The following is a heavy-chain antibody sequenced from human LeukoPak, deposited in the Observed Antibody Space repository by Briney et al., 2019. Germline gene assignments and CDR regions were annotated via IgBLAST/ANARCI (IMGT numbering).Heavy chain of an antibody. J-gene: IGHJ5*02. CDR3: AKGGRGGDCTSASCTNWFGP. V-gene: IGHV3-23*01. D-gene: IGHD2-2*01. CDR1: GFTFSTYA. Sequence: PGGSLRLSCAASGFTFSTYALTWVRQAPGKGLEWVSTIGGSGGVTYYADSVKGRFTISRDNSKNTLSLQMNSVIAEDPAVYYCAKGGRGGDCTSASCTNWFGPWGQGTLVTVSS. CDR2: IGGSGGVT.